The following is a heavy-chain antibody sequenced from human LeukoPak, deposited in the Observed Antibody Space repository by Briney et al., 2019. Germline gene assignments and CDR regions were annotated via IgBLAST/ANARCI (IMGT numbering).Heavy chain of an antibody. J-gene: IGHJ6*03. Sequence: ASVKVSCKASGYTFTGYYMHWVRQAPGQGLEWMGWINPNSGGTNYAQKFQARVTMTRDTSISTAYMELSRLRSDDTAVYYCAREETYGSGSYYNHYYYMDVWGKGTTVTVSS. V-gene: IGHV1-2*02. CDR3: AREETYGSGSYYNHYYYMDV. D-gene: IGHD3-10*01. CDR2: INPNSGGT. CDR1: GYTFTGYY.